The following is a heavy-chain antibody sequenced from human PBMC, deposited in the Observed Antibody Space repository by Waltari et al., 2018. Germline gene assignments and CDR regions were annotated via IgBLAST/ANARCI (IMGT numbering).Heavy chain of an antibody. Sequence: QVQLVQSGAEVKKPGSSVKVSCKASGGTFSSYAISWVRQAPGQGLEWMGGIIPIFGTATYAQKFQGRVTITTDESTSTAYMELSSLRSEDTAVYYCARARRRLTVPRLYYFDYWGQGTLVTVSS. CDR2: IIPIFGTA. CDR1: GGTFSSYA. J-gene: IGHJ4*02. V-gene: IGHV1-69*05. CDR3: ARARRRLTVPRLYYFDY. D-gene: IGHD6-6*01.